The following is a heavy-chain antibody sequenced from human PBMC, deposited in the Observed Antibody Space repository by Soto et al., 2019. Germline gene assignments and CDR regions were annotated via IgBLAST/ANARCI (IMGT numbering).Heavy chain of an antibody. CDR2: ISGSGGIT. D-gene: IGHD3-22*01. V-gene: IGHV3-23*01. CDR1: GFTFSSYA. Sequence: GGSLRLSCAASGFTFSSYAMSWVRQAPGKGLGWASAISGSGGITYYADSVKGRFTISRDSSKNTLYLQMNSLRAEDTAVYYCAKALYYYYHSGYHKWGHGTLVTVSS. CDR3: AKALYYYYHSGYHK. J-gene: IGHJ1*01.